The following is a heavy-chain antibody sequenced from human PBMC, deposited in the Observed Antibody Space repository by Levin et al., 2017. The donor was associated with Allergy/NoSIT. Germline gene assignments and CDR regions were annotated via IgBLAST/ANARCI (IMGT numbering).Heavy chain of an antibody. CDR3: ARVPFSGDLLDY. CDR2: ISSSGSTI. Sequence: PGGSLRLSCAASGFTFSSYEMNWVRQAPGKGLEWVSYISSSGSTIYYADSVKGRFTISRDNAKNSLYLQMNSLRAEDTAVYYCARVPFSGDLLDYWGQGTLVTVSS. V-gene: IGHV3-48*03. J-gene: IGHJ4*02. D-gene: IGHD4-17*01. CDR1: GFTFSSYE.